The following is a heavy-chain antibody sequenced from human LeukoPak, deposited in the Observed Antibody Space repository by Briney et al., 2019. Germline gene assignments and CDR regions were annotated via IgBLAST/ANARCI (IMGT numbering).Heavy chain of an antibody. D-gene: IGHD5-18*01. V-gene: IGHV4-61*02. CDR2: IYTSGST. J-gene: IGHJ6*03. Sequence: SETLSLTCTVSGGSISSGSYYWSWIRQPAGKGLEWIGRIYTSGSTNYNPSLKSRVTISVDTSKNQFSLKLSSVTAADTAVYYCARGGYSYGYYYYYIDVWGKGTTVTVSS. CDR3: ARGGYSYGYYYYYIDV. CDR1: GGSISSGSYY.